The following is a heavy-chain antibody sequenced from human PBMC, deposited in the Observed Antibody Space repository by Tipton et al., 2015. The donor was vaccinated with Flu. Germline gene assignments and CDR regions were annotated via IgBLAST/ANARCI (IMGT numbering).Heavy chain of an antibody. V-gene: IGHV3-66*01. CDR2: FYAGGTT. CDR1: GFTVSRSY. D-gene: IGHD6-25*01. Sequence: CAASGFTVSRSYMNWVRQAPGRGLEWVSSFYAGGTTLYADSVNGRFTISRDTAQNTLYLQLNSLRDEDTAVYHCALSSSNGPYFFDFWGQGTLVTVSS. J-gene: IGHJ4*02. CDR3: ALSSSNGPYFFDF.